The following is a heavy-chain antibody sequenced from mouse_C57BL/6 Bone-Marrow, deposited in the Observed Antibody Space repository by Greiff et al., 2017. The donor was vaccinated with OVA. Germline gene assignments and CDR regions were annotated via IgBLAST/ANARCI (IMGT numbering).Heavy chain of an antibody. V-gene: IGHV5-9-1*02. D-gene: IGHD1-1*01. J-gene: IGHJ4*01. CDR1: GFTFSSYA. CDR2: ISSGGDYI. CDR3: TRVATVADYYAWTT. Sequence: EVQGVESGEGLVKPGGSLKLSCAASGFTFSSYAMSWVRQTPEKRLEWVAYISSGGDYIYYADTVKGRFTISRDNARNTLYLQMSSLKSEDTAMYYCTRVATVADYYAWTTGVKEPQSPSPQ.